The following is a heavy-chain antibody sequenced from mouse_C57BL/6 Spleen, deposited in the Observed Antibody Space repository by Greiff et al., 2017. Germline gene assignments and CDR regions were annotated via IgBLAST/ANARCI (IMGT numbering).Heavy chain of an antibody. CDR3: ARERLLYFDY. D-gene: IGHD1-1*01. CDR1: GYAFSSSW. J-gene: IGHJ2*01. CDR2: IYPGDGDT. Sequence: QVQLQQSGPELVKPGASVKISCKASGYAFSSSWMNWVKQRPGKGLEWIGRIYPGDGDTNYNGKFKGKDTLTADKSSSTAYLQLSSLTSEDSAVYFCARERLLYFDYWGQGTTLTVSS. V-gene: IGHV1-82*01.